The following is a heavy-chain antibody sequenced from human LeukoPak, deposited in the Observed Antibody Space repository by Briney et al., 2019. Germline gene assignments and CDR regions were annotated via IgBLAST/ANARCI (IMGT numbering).Heavy chain of an antibody. CDR3: ARELRYTKIDSMGKTTKIDSSGYY. D-gene: IGHD3-22*01. CDR2: ISGSGGST. V-gene: IGHV3-23*01. CDR1: GFTFSSYA. Sequence: HPGGSLRLSCAASGFTFSSYAMSWVRQAPGKGLEWVSAISGSGGSTYYADSVKGRFTISRDNSKNTLYLQMNSLRAEDTAVYYCARELRYTKIDSMGKTTKIDSSGYYWGQGTLVTVSS. J-gene: IGHJ4*02.